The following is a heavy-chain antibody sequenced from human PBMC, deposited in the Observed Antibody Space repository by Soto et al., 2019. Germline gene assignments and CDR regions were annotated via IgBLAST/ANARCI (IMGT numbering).Heavy chain of an antibody. V-gene: IGHV5-51*01. CDR1: GYSFTSYW. CDR3: ANQSSYCGVDCYSADY. J-gene: IGHJ4*01. CDR2: IYPGDSDT. Sequence: RGETLKISCKGSGYSFTSYWIGWVRQMPGKGLEWMGIIYPGDSDTRYSPSFQGQVTISAAKSISTAYLQWDSLKASDTAMYYCANQSSYCGVDCYSADYWGQGTQVTVSS. D-gene: IGHD2-21*02.